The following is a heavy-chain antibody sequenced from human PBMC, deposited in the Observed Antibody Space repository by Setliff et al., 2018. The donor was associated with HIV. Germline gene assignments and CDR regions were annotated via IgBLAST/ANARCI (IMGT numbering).Heavy chain of an antibody. D-gene: IGHD3-22*01. Sequence: GGSLRLSCAASGFTFNNYAIHWVRQAPGKGLEWVTVIWYDGSDKYYADSVKGRFTISTDNSKNTVYLQMNSLRAEDTAEYYCAKELAASGLGYFDSWGRGILVTVSS. CDR3: AKELAASGLGYFDS. CDR2: IWYDGSDK. V-gene: IGHV3-33*06. CDR1: GFTFNNYA. J-gene: IGHJ4*02.